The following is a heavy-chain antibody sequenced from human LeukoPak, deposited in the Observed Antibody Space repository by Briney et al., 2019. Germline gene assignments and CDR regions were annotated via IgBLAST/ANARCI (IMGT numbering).Heavy chain of an antibody. J-gene: IGHJ5*02. Sequence: SETLSLTCTVSGGSISSYYWSWIRQPPGKGPEWIGYIYYSGSTNYNPSLKSRVTISVDTSKNQFSLKLSSVTAADTAVYYCARQDDYGPNWFDPWGQGTLVTVSS. V-gene: IGHV4-59*08. CDR2: IYYSGST. CDR3: ARQDDYGPNWFDP. CDR1: GGSISSYY. D-gene: IGHD4-17*01.